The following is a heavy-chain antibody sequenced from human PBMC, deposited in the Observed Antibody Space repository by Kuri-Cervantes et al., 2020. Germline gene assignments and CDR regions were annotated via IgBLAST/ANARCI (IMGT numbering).Heavy chain of an antibody. V-gene: IGHV1-69*06. CDR1: GGTFSSYA. Sequence: SVKVSCKASGGTFSSYAISWVRQAPGQGLEWMGGIIPIFGTANYAQKFQGRVTITADKSTSTAYMELSSLRAEDTAVYYCARETPEGCSSTSCYTAWFDPWGQGTLVTVSS. CDR2: IIPIFGTA. D-gene: IGHD2-2*01. J-gene: IGHJ5*02. CDR3: ARETPEGCSSTSCYTAWFDP.